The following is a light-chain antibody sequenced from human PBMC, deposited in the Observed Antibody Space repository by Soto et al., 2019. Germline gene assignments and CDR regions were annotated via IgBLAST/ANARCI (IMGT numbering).Light chain of an antibody. CDR3: QHYDTSLRT. V-gene: IGKV3-20*01. CDR2: AAS. CDR1: QSISSRH. Sequence: EIVLTQSPATLSLSPGERATLSCRASQSISSRHLAWYQQKPGQAPRLLIYAASTRATDIPDKFSGSGSGADFTLSISRLEPEDFAVYYCQHYDTSLRTFGPGTKVEI. J-gene: IGKJ1*01.